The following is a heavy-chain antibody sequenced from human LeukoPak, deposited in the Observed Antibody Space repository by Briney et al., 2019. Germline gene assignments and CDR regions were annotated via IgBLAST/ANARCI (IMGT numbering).Heavy chain of an antibody. Sequence: SETLSLTCTVSGGSISSRSYYWGWIRQPPGKGLEWIGSIYYSGSTYYNPSLKSRVTISVDTSKNQFPLKLSSVTAADTAVYYCARQYAAPNWFDPWGQGTLVTVSS. V-gene: IGHV4-39*01. CDR3: ARQYAAPNWFDP. J-gene: IGHJ5*02. CDR2: IYYSGST. CDR1: GGSISSRSYY.